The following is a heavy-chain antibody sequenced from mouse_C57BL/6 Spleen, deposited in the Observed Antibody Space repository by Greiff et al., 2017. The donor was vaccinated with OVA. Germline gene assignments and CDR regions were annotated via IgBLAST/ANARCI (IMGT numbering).Heavy chain of an antibody. D-gene: IGHD1-1*01. V-gene: IGHV5-9-1*02. CDR1: GFTFSSYA. J-gene: IGHJ1*03. Sequence: EVKLVESGEGLVKPGGSLKLSCAASGFTFSSYAMSWVRQTPEKRLEWVAYISSGGDYIYYADTVKGRFTISRDNARNTLYLQMSSLKSEDTAMYYCTRGLSVVARWYFDVWGTGTTVTVSS. CDR3: TRGLSVVARWYFDV. CDR2: ISSGGDYI.